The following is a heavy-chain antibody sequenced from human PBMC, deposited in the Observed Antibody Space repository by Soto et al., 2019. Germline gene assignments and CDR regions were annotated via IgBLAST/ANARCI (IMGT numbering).Heavy chain of an antibody. CDR3: AFSTGFDF. CDR2: ISGGGDST. V-gene: IGHV3-23*01. Sequence: ELQLLESGGGLVQPGGSLRLSCAASGFTFSDYAMSWVRQAPGKGLEWVSSISGGGDSTHYADFVKGRLTISRDNSKNTLSVQMNCLRDEDTAAYFCAFSTGFDFWGQGTLVTVSS. J-gene: IGHJ4*02. D-gene: IGHD6-19*01. CDR1: GFTFSDYA.